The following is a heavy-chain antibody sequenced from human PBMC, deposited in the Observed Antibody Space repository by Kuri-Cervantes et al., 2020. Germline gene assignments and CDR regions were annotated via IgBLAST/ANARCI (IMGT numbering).Heavy chain of an antibody. V-gene: IGHV1-3*01. CDR3: ARADYYGSGVDV. J-gene: IGHJ6*02. D-gene: IGHD3-10*01. CDR2: INAGNGNT. Sequence: ASVKVSCKASGYTFTSYVMHWVRQAPGQRLEWMGWINAGNGNTKYSQKFQGRVTITRDTSASTAYMELSSLRSEDTAVYYCARADYYGSGVDVWGQGTTVTVSS. CDR1: GYTFTSYV.